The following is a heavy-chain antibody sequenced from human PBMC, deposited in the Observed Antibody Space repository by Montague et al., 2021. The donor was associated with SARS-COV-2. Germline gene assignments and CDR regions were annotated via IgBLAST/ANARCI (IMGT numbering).Heavy chain of an antibody. D-gene: IGHD4-23*01. J-gene: IGHJ6*03. CDR3: ARDHGNSAYYYYMDV. CDR1: GGTFSSYA. CDR2: VIPISGIP. V-gene: IGHV1-69*04. Sequence: SVKVSCKASGGTFSSYAITWARQAPGQGLEWMGRVIPISGIPKYAQNFQGRVRITTDKSTSTVYMELSSLRPDDTAVYYCARDHGNSAYYYYMDVWGKGTTVTVSS.